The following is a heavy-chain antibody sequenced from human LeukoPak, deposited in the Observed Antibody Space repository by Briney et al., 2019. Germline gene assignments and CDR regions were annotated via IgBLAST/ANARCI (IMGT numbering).Heavy chain of an antibody. CDR3: ARVVRVAAYFGF. CDR1: GYTFTSYD. Sequence: ASVKVSCKASGYTFTSYDINWVRQAPGQGLEWMGWMNPNSGNAGFARKFQGGVTMTRNSSTNTAYLELSGLRSDDTAVYYCARVVRVAAYFGFWGQGTLVTVSS. CDR2: MNPNSGNA. V-gene: IGHV1-8*01. D-gene: IGHD3-3*01. J-gene: IGHJ4*02.